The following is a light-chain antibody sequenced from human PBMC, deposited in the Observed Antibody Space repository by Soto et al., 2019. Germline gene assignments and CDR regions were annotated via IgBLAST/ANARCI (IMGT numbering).Light chain of an antibody. J-gene: IGKJ1*01. Sequence: EIVLTQSPGTLSLSPGERATLSCRASQSVSSSYLAWYQQKSGQAPRLLIYGASSRATGLPDRFSGSGSGTDFTLTISRLEPEYFAVYYCQQYGNSPRTFGQGTKVEIK. CDR1: QSVSSSY. V-gene: IGKV3-20*01. CDR2: GAS. CDR3: QQYGNSPRT.